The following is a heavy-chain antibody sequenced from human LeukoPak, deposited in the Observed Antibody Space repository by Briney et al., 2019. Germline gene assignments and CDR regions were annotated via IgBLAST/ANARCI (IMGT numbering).Heavy chain of an antibody. Sequence: PSETLSLTCTVSGGSISSYYWSWIRQPPGKGLEWIGYIYYSGSTNYNPSLKSRVTISVDTSKNQFSLKLSSVTAADTAVYYCARVDDSSGSLAHAFDIWGQGTMATVSS. CDR2: IYYSGST. D-gene: IGHD3-22*01. CDR1: GGSISSYY. J-gene: IGHJ3*02. CDR3: ARVDDSSGSLAHAFDI. V-gene: IGHV4-59*01.